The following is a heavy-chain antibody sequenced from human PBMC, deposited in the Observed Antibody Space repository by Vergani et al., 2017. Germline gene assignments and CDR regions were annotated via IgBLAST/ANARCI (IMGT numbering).Heavy chain of an antibody. V-gene: IGHV7-4-1*02. J-gene: IGHJ4*02. Sequence: QVQLVQSGSALKKPGASVKVSCKASGYTFTSYAMNWVRQAPGQGLEWMGWINTHTGNPTYAQGFTGRFVFSLDTSVSTAYLQISSLKAEDTAVYYCARVGHYYDSSGYYYIDYWGQGTLVTVSS. CDR1: GYTFTSYA. D-gene: IGHD3-22*01. CDR2: INTHTGNP. CDR3: ARVGHYYDSSGYYYIDY.